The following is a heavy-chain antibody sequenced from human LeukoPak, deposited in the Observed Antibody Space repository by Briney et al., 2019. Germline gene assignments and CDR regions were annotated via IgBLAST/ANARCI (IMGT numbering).Heavy chain of an antibody. D-gene: IGHD6-13*01. CDR3: ARWSDSSSWLVGRNYYYMDV. CDR2: ITGSGGST. J-gene: IGHJ6*03. V-gene: IGHV3-23*01. CDR1: GFTFNSYA. Sequence: GGSLRLSCAASGFTFNSYAMTWVRQAPGKGLEWVSSITGSGGSTYYVDSEKGRFTISRDNSKNTVYLQMNSLRAEDTAVYYCARWSDSSSWLVGRNYYYMDVWGKGTTVTVSS.